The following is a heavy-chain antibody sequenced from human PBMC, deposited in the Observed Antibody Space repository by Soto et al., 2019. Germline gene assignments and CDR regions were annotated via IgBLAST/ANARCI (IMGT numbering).Heavy chain of an antibody. V-gene: IGHV4-39*01. J-gene: IGHJ4*02. CDR1: GGSISSSSYY. Sequence: QLQLQESGPGLVKPSETLSLTCTVSGGSISSSSYYWGWIRQPTGKGLEWIGSIYYSGNTYYNPSLKSRVTISVDTSKNQFSLKRTSVPAADTAVYYCARLIKKGSGWKGPDSWGQGTLVTVSS. CDR2: IYYSGNT. CDR3: ARLIKKGSGWKGPDS. D-gene: IGHD3-22*01.